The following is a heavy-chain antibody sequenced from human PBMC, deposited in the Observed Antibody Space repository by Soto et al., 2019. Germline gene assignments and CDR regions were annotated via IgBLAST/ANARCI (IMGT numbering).Heavy chain of an antibody. J-gene: IGHJ4*02. D-gene: IGHD5-18*01. CDR3: ASGDVDTAMVTVEEFDY. V-gene: IGHV1-18*01. CDR2: ISAYNGNT. Sequence: ASVKVSCKASGYTFTNFGISWVRQAPGQGLEWMGWISAYNGNTNYAQNFQGRVTMTTDTSTSTAYMELSSLRSEDTAVYYCASGDVDTAMVTVEEFDYWGQGTLVTVSS. CDR1: GYTFTNFG.